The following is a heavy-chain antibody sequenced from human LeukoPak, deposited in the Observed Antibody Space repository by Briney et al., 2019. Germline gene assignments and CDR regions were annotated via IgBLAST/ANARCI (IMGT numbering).Heavy chain of an antibody. CDR1: GFTVSSNY. CDR2: IYSGGST. D-gene: IGHD3-22*01. V-gene: IGHV3-53*01. CDR3: ARGGVVVPFDY. Sequence: GGSLRLSCAASGFTVSSNYMSWVRQAPGKGLEWVSVIYSGGSTYYADSAKGRFTISRDNSKNTLYLQMNSLRAEDTAVYYCARGGVVVPFDYWGQGTLVTVSS. J-gene: IGHJ4*02.